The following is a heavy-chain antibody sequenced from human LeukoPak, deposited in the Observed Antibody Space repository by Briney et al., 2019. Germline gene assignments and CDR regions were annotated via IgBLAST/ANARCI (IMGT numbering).Heavy chain of an antibody. CDR2: IGASGGST. D-gene: IGHD1-1*01. CDR3: AKVDYWSPENYFDS. CDR1: GFTFSSYA. J-gene: IGHJ4*02. V-gene: IGHV3-23*01. Sequence: GGSLRLSCATSGFTFSSYAMSWVRQAPGKGLEWVSGIGASGGSTYYADSVKGRFTISRDNSKNTLYLQMNSLRTEDTAVYYCAKVDYWSPENYFDSWGQGTLVTVSS.